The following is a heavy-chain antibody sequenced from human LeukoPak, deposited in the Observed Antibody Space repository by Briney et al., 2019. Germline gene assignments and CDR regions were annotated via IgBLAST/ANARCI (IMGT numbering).Heavy chain of an antibody. J-gene: IGHJ6*02. V-gene: IGHV3-15*01. Sequence: PGGSLRLSCAASGFTFSSYEMNWVRQAPGKGLEWVGRIISKPDGGATEYAAPVKGRVTISRDDSKNTVYLQLNSLKTEDAATYYCNRALSYYGMDVWGQGTTVTVSS. CDR1: GFTFSSYE. CDR3: NRALSYYGMDV. CDR2: IISKPDGGAT. D-gene: IGHD3-16*01.